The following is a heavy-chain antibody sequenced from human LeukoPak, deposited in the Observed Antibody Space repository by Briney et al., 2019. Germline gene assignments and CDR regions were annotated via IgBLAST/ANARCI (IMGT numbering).Heavy chain of an antibody. J-gene: IGHJ4*02. Sequence: EASVTVSCKASGYTFTDYYMHWVRQAPGQGLEWMGWIHPNSDGTKYAQKFQGRVTMTRDTSISTAYMELVRLTSDDTAVYYCARDPDEAIMDLDYWGQGTLVTVSS. CDR2: IHPNSDGT. V-gene: IGHV1-2*02. CDR1: GYTFTDYY. D-gene: IGHD3-16*01. CDR3: ARDPDEAIMDLDY.